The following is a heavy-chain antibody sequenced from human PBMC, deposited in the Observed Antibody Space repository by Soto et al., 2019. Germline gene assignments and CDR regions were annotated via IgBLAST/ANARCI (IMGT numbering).Heavy chain of an antibody. Sequence: QVQLQESGPGLVKPSQTLSLTCTVSGDSVSSGGAYWSWIRQHPGKGLEWIGYIYYSGSANYTPSLKSRLTISLDTSQNQVSLRLSSVTAADTAVYYCARLKSRYYKIISYSFDYWDRGTLVTVSS. CDR2: IYYSGSA. V-gene: IGHV4-31*03. J-gene: IGHJ4*02. CDR3: ARLKSRYYKIISYSFDY. CDR1: GDSVSSGGAY. D-gene: IGHD3-10*01.